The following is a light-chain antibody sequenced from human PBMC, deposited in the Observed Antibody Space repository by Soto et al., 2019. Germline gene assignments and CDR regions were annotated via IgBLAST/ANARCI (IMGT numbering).Light chain of an antibody. CDR2: GAS. V-gene: IGKV3-20*01. J-gene: IGKJ5*01. Sequence: EIVLTQSPGTLSLSPGERATLSCRASQSVSSSYLAWYQQKPGQAPRLLIDGASSRATGIPDRFSGSGSGTDFTRTSSRLEPEDFAVYYCQQYGSSPITFGQGTRLEIK. CDR1: QSVSSSY. CDR3: QQYGSSPIT.